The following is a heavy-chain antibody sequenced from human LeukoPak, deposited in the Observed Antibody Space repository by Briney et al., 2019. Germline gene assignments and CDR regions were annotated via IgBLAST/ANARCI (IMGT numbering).Heavy chain of an antibody. J-gene: IGHJ4*02. D-gene: IGHD2-15*01. CDR1: GGSISSGGYY. Sequence: SETLSLTCTVSGGSISSGGYYWSWIRQHPGKGLEWIGYIYYSGSTYYNPSLKSRVTISVDTSKNQFSLKLSSVTAADTAVYYCARDGLYCSGGSCSHTHFDYWGQGTLVTVSS. CDR3: ARDGLYCSGGSCSHTHFDY. V-gene: IGHV4-31*03. CDR2: IYYSGST.